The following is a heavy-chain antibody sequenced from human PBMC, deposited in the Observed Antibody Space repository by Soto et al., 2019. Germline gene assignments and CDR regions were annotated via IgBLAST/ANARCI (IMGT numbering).Heavy chain of an antibody. CDR2: ISAYNGNT. V-gene: IGHV1-18*01. D-gene: IGHD6-13*01. CDR3: VTSRYSSSWSLLDY. CDR1: GYTFTSYG. J-gene: IGHJ4*02. Sequence: ASVKVSCKASGYTFTSYGISWVRQAPGQGLEWMGWISAYNGNTNYAQKLQGRVTMTTDTSTSTAYMELRVLRSDDTAVCDRVTSRYSSSWSLLDYWGQGTLVTVSS.